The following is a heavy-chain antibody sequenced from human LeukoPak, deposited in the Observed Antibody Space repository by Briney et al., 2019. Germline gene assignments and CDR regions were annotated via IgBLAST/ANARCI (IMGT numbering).Heavy chain of an antibody. CDR2: IYHSGST. CDR1: GFTFSDYY. V-gene: IGHV4-34*01. D-gene: IGHD3-10*01. Sequence: GSLRLSCAASGFTFSDYYMSWIRQPPGKGLEWIGEIYHSGSTNYNPSLKSRVTISVDKSKNQFSLKLSSVTAADTAVYYCARPTNTYYYGSGSSPGPSWFDPWGQGTLVTVSS. J-gene: IGHJ5*02. CDR3: ARPTNTYYYGSGSSPGPSWFDP.